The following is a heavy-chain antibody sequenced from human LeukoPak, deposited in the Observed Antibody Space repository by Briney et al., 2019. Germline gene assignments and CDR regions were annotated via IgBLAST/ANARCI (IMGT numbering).Heavy chain of an antibody. CDR1: GFTSSSYE. D-gene: IGHD3-3*01. J-gene: IGHJ4*02. CDR2: VSSSGSIM. V-gene: IGHV3-48*03. Sequence: GGSLRLSCAAPGFTSSSYEMNSVRQAPGKGLEWVSCVSSSGSIMYYADSVKGRFTISRDNAKNSLYLQVNSLRAEDTAVYYCVREEDFGVIDYWGQGTLVTVSS. CDR3: VREEDFGVIDY.